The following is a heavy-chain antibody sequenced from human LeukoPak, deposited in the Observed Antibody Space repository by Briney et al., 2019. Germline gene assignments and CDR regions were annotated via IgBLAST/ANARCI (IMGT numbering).Heavy chain of an antibody. CDR3: TRESGIYYGDDLNWFDP. D-gene: IGHD3-10*01. J-gene: IGHJ5*02. V-gene: IGHV1-2*02. CDR1: GYTFTAYY. CDR2: INPKSSST. Sequence: ASVKVSCKASGYTFTAYYIHWVRQAPGRGLEWMGLINPKSSSTKYAHKFQGRVTMTRDSSISTVSMEVSSLRSDDTAVYYCTRESGIYYGDDLNWFDPWGQGTLVTVSS.